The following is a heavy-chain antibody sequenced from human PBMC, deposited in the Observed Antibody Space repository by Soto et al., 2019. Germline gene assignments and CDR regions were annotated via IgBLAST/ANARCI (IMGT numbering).Heavy chain of an antibody. J-gene: IGHJ5*02. CDR2: ISYSGGS. D-gene: IGHD3-16*02. Sequence: SETLSLTCSVSGGSISSGDYYWSWIRQPPGKGLELIGHISYSGGSKYNPSFRSRISMSIDTSKSQVSLRLSSVTAADTAIYYCARDLYQGLSWFDPWGQGTLVTVSS. CDR3: ARDLYQGLSWFDP. CDR1: GGSISSGDYY. V-gene: IGHV4-61*08.